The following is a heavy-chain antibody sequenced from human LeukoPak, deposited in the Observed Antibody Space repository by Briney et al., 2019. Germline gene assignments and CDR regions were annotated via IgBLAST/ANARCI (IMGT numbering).Heavy chain of an antibody. J-gene: IGHJ4*02. CDR1: GGSINYYY. CDR2: IYYTGST. Sequence: PSETLSLTCTVSGGSINYYYWSWIRQPPGKGLEWIGYIYYTGSTNYNPSLKSRVTISVDTSKNQFSLKVRSVTAVDTAVFYCARLGTPSNTVFDYWGQGTLVTVSS. CDR3: ARLGTPSNTVFDY. V-gene: IGHV4-59*01. D-gene: IGHD1/OR15-1a*01.